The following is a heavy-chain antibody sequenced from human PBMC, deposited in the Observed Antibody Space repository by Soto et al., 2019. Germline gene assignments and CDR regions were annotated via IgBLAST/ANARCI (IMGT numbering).Heavy chain of an antibody. CDR3: ASVRIQQWMWYGMDV. J-gene: IGHJ6*02. CDR1: GGSFSGYY. V-gene: IGHV4-34*01. Sequence: PSETLSLTCAVYGGSFSGYYWSWIRQPPGKGLEWIGEINHSGSTNYNPSLKSRVTISVDTSKNQFSLKLSSVTAAHTAVYYCASVRIQQWMWYGMDVWGQGTTVTSP. D-gene: IGHD5-18*01. CDR2: INHSGST.